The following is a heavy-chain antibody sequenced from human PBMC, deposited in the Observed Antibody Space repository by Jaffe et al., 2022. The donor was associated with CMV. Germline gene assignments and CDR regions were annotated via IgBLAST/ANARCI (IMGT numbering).Heavy chain of an antibody. CDR2: ISAYNGNT. CDR1: GYTFANYG. CDR3: ARDQRVVGATRPYYFDY. D-gene: IGHD1-26*01. V-gene: IGHV1-18*01. J-gene: IGHJ4*02. Sequence: QIQLVQSGAEVKRPGASVKVSCKASGYTFANYGVAWVRQAPGQGPEWMGWISAYNGNTNYAQNLQDRITMTTDTSTTTAYMELRTLRSDDTAVYYCARDQRVVGATRPYYFDYWGQGTLVTVSS.